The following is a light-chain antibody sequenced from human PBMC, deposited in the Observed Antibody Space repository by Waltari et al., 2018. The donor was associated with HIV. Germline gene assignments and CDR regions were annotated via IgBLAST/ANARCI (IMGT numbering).Light chain of an antibody. J-gene: IGLJ3*02. CDR1: DIYLGNYNL. Sequence: QSALTQPASVSGNPGQSVPITCTGTDIYLGNYNLASWFQQHPGKAPKRLIYDVSKRPSGVSSRFSGSKSGYFSSLTISGLLTEDESSYYCLTYVSKTSTWQFGGGTYLTV. CDR3: LTYVSKTSTWQ. V-gene: IGLV2-23*02. CDR2: DVS.